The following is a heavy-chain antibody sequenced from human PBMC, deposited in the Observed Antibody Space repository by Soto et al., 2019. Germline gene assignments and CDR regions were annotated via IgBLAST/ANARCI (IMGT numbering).Heavy chain of an antibody. D-gene: IGHD3-9*01. CDR2: ISSSGGST. Sequence: PGESMGLSCAASRLTVKIYAMGWARQAPGKGLEWVSAISSSGGSTYYADSVKGRFTISRDNSKNTLYLQMNSLRAEDTAVYYCAKAIVLTGFPIDYWGQGTLVTVSS. J-gene: IGHJ4*02. CDR3: AKAIVLTGFPIDY. V-gene: IGHV3-23*01. CDR1: RLTVKIYA.